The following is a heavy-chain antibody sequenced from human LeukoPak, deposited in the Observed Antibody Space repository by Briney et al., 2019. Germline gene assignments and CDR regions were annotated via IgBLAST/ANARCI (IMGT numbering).Heavy chain of an antibody. Sequence: GGSLRLSCAASGFTFSSYSMNWVRQAPGKGLEWVSSISSSSSYIYYADSVKGRFTISRDNAKNSLYLQMNSLRAEDTAVYYCARDSGQWAMVSSPFDYWGQGTLVTVSS. J-gene: IGHJ4*02. CDR1: GFTFSSYS. CDR2: ISSSSSYI. D-gene: IGHD5-18*01. CDR3: ARDSGQWAMVSSPFDY. V-gene: IGHV3-21*01.